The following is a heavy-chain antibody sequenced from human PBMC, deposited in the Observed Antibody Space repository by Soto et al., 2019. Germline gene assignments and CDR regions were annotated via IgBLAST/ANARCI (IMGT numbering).Heavy chain of an antibody. CDR3: GKERRASGWFVCDY. V-gene: IGHV4-59*01. Sequence: SETLSLTCTVSGGSISSYYWSWIRQPPGKGLEWVGDIYYRGSTNYNPSLKSRVTISGDTSKNPFSLKRSCVTAADTAVYYCGKERRASGWFVCDYWGQGELVIVSS. J-gene: IGHJ4*02. D-gene: IGHD6-19*01. CDR2: IYYRGST. CDR1: GGSISSYY.